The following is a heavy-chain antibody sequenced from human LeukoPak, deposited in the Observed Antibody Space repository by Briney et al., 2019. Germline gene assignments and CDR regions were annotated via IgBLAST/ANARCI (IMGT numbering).Heavy chain of an antibody. CDR3: ARDLRAVAGPFDY. Sequence: GGSLRLSCAASGFTLSSYAMHWVRQAPGKGLEWVAVISYDGSNKYYADSVKGRFTISRDNSKNTLYLQMNSLRAEDTAVYYCARDLRAVAGPFDYWGQGTLVTVSS. CDR1: GFTLSSYA. V-gene: IGHV3-30-3*01. J-gene: IGHJ4*02. D-gene: IGHD6-19*01. CDR2: ISYDGSNK.